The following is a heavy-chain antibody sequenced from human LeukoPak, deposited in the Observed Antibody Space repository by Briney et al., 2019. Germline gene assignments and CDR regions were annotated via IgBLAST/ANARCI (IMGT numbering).Heavy chain of an antibody. D-gene: IGHD5-18*01. CDR2: IYYSGST. V-gene: IGHV4-59*08. Sequence: SETLSLTCSVSDGSIGGYYWSWIRQPPGKGLEWIGYIYYSGSTSYNPSLKSRVTISVDTSKDQFSLKLNSVTAADTAVYYCASSGFSYGHYFDYWGQGALVSVSS. J-gene: IGHJ4*02. CDR1: DGSIGGYY. CDR3: ASSGFSYGHYFDY.